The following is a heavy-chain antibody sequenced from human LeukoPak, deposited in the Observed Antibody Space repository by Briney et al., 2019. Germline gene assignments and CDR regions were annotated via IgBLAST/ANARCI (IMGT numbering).Heavy chain of an antibody. J-gene: IGHJ4*02. V-gene: IGHV4-34*01. CDR2: INQSGTT. D-gene: IGHD6-19*01. Sequence: SETLSLTCAVYGGSFSGYYWTWIRQPPGKGLEWTGEINQSGTTNYNPSLKSRVTISIDTSKNQFSLKLNSVTAADTAVYYCASSRIYSSGWYYYFDNWGQGTLVTVSS. CDR1: GGSFSGYY. CDR3: ASSRIYSSGWYYYFDN.